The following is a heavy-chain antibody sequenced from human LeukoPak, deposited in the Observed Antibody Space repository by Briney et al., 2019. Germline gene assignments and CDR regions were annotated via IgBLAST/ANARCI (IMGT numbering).Heavy chain of an antibody. D-gene: IGHD1-7*01. V-gene: IGHV1-2*04. J-gene: IGHJ6*02. CDR1: GYTFTGYY. CDR3: ARGITGTTWQYYYYYYGMDV. Sequence: ASVMVSCKASGYTFTGYYMHWVRQAPGQGLEWMGWINPNSGGTNYAQKFQGWVTMTRDTSISTAYMELSRLRSDDTAVYYCARGITGTTWQYYYYYYGMDVWGQGTTVTVSS. CDR2: INPNSGGT.